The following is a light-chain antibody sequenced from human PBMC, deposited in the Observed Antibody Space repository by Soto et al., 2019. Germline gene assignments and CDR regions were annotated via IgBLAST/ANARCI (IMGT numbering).Light chain of an antibody. V-gene: IGLV2-8*01. CDR1: SSDVGGYSY. CDR3: TSYPRNGNIL. CDR2: EVN. J-gene: IGLJ3*02. Sequence: QSALTQPPSASGSPGQSVAISCTGSSSDVGGYSYVSWYQQHPGKAPKLMIYEVNKRPSGVPDRFSGSKSGNTASLTVSGPQAEDEADYSCTSYPRNGNILFGGGTKLPVL.